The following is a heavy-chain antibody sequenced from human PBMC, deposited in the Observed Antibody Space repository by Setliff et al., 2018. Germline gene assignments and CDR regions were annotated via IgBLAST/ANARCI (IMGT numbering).Heavy chain of an antibody. Sequence: SETLSLTCTVSGHSISSRYYWGWIRQPPGKGPAWIGSIYHSGSAYYNPSLKSRVTISVDMSKNQFSLKLSSVTAADTAVYYCARLRPERGSGTPDYWGQGTLVTVSS. J-gene: IGHJ4*02. D-gene: IGHD3-10*01. V-gene: IGHV4-38-2*02. CDR3: ARLRPERGSGTPDY. CDR2: IYHSGSA. CDR1: GHSISSRYY.